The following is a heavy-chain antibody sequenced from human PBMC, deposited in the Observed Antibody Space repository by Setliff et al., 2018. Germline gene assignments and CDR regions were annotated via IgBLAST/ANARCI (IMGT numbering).Heavy chain of an antibody. J-gene: IGHJ3*02. CDR2: IYGGGTT. Sequence: SETLSLTCSVSGDSTDSYYWTWVRQSAGKGLEWIGRIYGGGTTNYNPSLKSRLTISIDNSRNQFSLTLTSVTAADTALYYCRQAVVGRDVFDIWGQGTVVTVSS. D-gene: IGHD1-1*01. CDR1: GDSTDSYY. V-gene: IGHV4-4*07. CDR3: RQAVVGRDVFDI.